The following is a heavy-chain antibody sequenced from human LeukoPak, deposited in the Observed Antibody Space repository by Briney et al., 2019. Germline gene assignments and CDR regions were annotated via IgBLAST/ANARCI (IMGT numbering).Heavy chain of an antibody. CDR3: ASDLADAFDI. Sequence: SVKVSCKASGGTFSSYAISWVRHAPGQGLEWMGGIIPIFGTANYAQKFQGRVTITADKSTSTAYMELSSLRSEDTAVYYCASDLADAFDIWGQGTMVTVSS. CDR2: IIPIFGTA. CDR1: GGTFSSYA. D-gene: IGHD3-16*01. J-gene: IGHJ3*02. V-gene: IGHV1-69*06.